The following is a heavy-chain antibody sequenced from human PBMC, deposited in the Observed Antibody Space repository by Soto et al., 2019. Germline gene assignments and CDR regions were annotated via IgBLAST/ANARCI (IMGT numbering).Heavy chain of an antibody. CDR2: INPSDGST. CDR1: GYTFTSYY. V-gene: IGHV1-46*01. Sequence: QVQLVQSGAEVKKPGASVKVSCKASGYTFTSYYMHWVRQAPGQGLEWMGIINPSDGSTTYAQKFQGRVNQTRDTSTSTVYMELSSLRSEDRAVYYCARGYGSGNFYALWGQGTLVTVSS. CDR3: ARGYGSGNFYAL. D-gene: IGHD3-10*01. J-gene: IGHJ4*02.